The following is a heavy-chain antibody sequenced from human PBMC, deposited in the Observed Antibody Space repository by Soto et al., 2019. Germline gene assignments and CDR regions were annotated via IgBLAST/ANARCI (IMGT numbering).Heavy chain of an antibody. J-gene: IGHJ4*02. Sequence: QLQLQESGSGLVKPSQTLSLTCAVSGDSISSGGYSWSWIRQPPGKGLEWIGYSYHSGSTYYNPSLKSRVTFSVDRSKNQFSLNLSSVTAADTAVYYCARAPARYYYDSSGYYYGDYFDYWGQGTLVTVSS. V-gene: IGHV4-30-2*01. CDR1: GDSISSGGYS. D-gene: IGHD3-22*01. CDR3: ARAPARYYYDSSGYYYGDYFDY. CDR2: SYHSGST.